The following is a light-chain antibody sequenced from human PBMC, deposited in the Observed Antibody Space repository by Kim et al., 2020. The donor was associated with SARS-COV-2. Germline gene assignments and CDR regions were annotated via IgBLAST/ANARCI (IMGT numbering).Light chain of an antibody. Sequence: LVLTQSPSASASLGASVKLTCTLSSGHSNYDIAWLQQQPEKGPRYLMKVNSDGSHTKGDGIPDRFSGSSSGAERYLTISSLQSVDEADYYCQTWGTGFRVFGGGTKLTVL. CDR1: SGHSNYD. V-gene: IGLV4-69*02. CDR3: QTWGTGFRV. J-gene: IGLJ3*02. CDR2: VNSDGSH.